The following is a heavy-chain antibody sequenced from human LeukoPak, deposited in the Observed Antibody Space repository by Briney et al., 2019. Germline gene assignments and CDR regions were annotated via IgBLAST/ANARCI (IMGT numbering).Heavy chain of an antibody. CDR2: IYYSGST. D-gene: IGHD5-12*01. Sequence: SETLSLTCTVSGGSFSSGSYYWSWIRQPPGKGLEWIGYIYYSGSTNYNPSLKSRVTISVDTSKNQFSLKLSSVTAADTAVYYCARWEWLRTYGMDVWGQGTTVTVSS. J-gene: IGHJ6*02. V-gene: IGHV4-61*01. CDR3: ARWEWLRTYGMDV. CDR1: GGSFSSGSYY.